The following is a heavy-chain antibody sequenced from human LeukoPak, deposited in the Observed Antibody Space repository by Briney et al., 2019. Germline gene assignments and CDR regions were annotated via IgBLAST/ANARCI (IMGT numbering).Heavy chain of an antibody. V-gene: IGHV3-30-3*01. CDR2: ISYDGSNK. J-gene: IGHJ5*02. D-gene: IGHD2-15*01. Sequence: GGSLRLSCAASGFTFSSYAMHWVRQAPGKGLEWVAVISYDGSNKYYADSVKDRFTISRDNSKNTLYLQMNSLRAEDTAVYYCARVSGSAKSGPWGQGTLVTVSS. CDR3: ARVSGSAKSGP. CDR1: GFTFSSYA.